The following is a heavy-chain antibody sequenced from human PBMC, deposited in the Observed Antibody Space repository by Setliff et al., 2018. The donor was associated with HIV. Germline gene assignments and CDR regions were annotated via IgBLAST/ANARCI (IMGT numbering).Heavy chain of an antibody. J-gene: IGHJ5*02. CDR1: GYAFTAYY. V-gene: IGHV1-2*02. CDR3: TRGGDLARVVGFRGFDP. Sequence: ASVKVSCKTSGYAFTAYYMHWVRQAPGQGLEWMGWIDPNNGDSDSAQKFQGRFTLTRDTSISTAYMELRSLTSDDTALYYCTRGGDLARVVGFRGFDPWGQGTQVTVSS. CDR2: IDPNNGDS. D-gene: IGHD3-16*01.